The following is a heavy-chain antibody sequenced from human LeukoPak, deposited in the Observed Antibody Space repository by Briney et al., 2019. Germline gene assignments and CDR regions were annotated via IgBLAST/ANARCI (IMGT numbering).Heavy chain of an antibody. CDR2: ISASSRYI. V-gene: IGHV3-21*04. Sequence: RPGGSLRLSCAASGFNFNAYSTNWVRQTPGKGLEWVSSISASSRYIYYADSVKGRFTISRDNSKNTLYLQMNSLRAEDTAVYYCAKGLEVRGRSSMDVWGKGTTVTVSS. CDR1: GFNFNAYS. J-gene: IGHJ6*03. CDR3: AKGLEVRGRSSMDV. D-gene: IGHD3-10*01.